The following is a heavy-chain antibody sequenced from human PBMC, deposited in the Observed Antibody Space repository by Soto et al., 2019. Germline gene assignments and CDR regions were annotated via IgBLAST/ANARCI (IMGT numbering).Heavy chain of an antibody. D-gene: IGHD2-15*01. J-gene: IGHJ6*03. CDR1: GGSISSYY. Sequence: TSETLSLTCTVSGGSISSYYWSWIRQPPGKGLEWIGYIYYSGSTNYNPSLKSRVTISVDTSKNQFSLKLSSVTAADTAVYYCASGGYCSGGSCYSPVSSYYYMDVWGKGTTVTVSS. CDR3: ASGGYCSGGSCYSPVSSYYYMDV. V-gene: IGHV4-59*08. CDR2: IYYSGST.